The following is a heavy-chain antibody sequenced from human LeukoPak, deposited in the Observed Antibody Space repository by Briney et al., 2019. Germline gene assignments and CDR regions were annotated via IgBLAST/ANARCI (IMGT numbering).Heavy chain of an antibody. V-gene: IGHV1-18*01. CDR2: ISAYNGNT. Sequence: GASVKVSCKASGYTFTSYGISWVRQAPGQGLEWMGWISAYNGNTNYAQKLQGRVTMTTDTSTSTAYMELRSLRSDDTAVYYCARELGYYGSGSYPLRYWGQGTLVTVSS. CDR1: GYTFTSYG. D-gene: IGHD3-10*01. CDR3: ARELGYYGSGSYPLRY. J-gene: IGHJ4*02.